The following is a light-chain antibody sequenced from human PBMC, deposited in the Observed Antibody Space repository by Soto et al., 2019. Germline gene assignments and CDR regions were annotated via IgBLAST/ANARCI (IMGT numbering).Light chain of an antibody. CDR3: QQYGDSPT. J-gene: IGKJ1*01. Sequence: EIVLTQSPGTLSLSPGERATLSCRASQSISSNYVAWYQQKPGQAPRLLIYDASSRATGIPNRFSGSGSGTDFTLTISRLEPEDFAVFYCQQYGDSPTFGQGTK. CDR1: QSISSNY. V-gene: IGKV3-20*01. CDR2: DAS.